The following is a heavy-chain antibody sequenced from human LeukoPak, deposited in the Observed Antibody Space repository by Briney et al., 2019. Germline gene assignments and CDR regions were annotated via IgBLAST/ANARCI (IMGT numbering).Heavy chain of an antibody. Sequence: GGSLRLSCAASGFTFDDYATHWVRQAPGKGLEWVSVISWNSGTIAYADSEKGRFTISRDNAKNSLYLQMNSLRAEDTALYYCAKDLAFGTTLRRGSNSHKGYWGQGTLVTVSS. CDR1: GFTFDDYA. V-gene: IGHV3-9*01. CDR2: ISWNSGTI. CDR3: AKDLAFGTTLRRGSNSHKGY. J-gene: IGHJ4*02. D-gene: IGHD3-3*02.